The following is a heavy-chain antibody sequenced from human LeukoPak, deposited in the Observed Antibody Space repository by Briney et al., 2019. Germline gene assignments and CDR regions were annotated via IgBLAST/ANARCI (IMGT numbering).Heavy chain of an antibody. J-gene: IGHJ6*02. V-gene: IGHV4-34*01. CDR3: ARTYYYDSSGYRAYYYYGMDV. CDR1: GGSFSGYY. Sequence: SETLSLTCVVYGGSFSGYYWSWIRQPPGKGLEWIGEINHSGSTNYNPSLKSRVSISVDTSKNQFSLKLSSVAAADTAVYYCARTYYYDSSGYRAYYYYGMDVWGQGTTVTVSS. CDR2: INHSGST. D-gene: IGHD3-22*01.